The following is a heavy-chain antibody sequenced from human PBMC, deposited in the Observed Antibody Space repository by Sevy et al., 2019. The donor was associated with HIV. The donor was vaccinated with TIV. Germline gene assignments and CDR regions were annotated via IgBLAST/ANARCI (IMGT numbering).Heavy chain of an antibody. V-gene: IGHV3-30*18. D-gene: IGHD1-26*01. CDR1: GFTFSNYG. J-gene: IGHJ3*01. Sequence: GGSLRLSCAASGFTFSNYGMHWVRQAPGKGLEWVAVVSYDGSTKYYADFVKGRFTISRDNSKNTVYLQMNTLRTEDTAVFYCAKGSKATYSAFDLWGQGTMVTVS. CDR3: AKGSKATYSAFDL. CDR2: VSYDGSTK.